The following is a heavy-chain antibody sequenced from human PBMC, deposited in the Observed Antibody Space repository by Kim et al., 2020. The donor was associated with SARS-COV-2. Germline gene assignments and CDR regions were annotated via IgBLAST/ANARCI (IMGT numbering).Heavy chain of an antibody. J-gene: IGHJ4*02. CDR2: IYSRSNT. CDR3: AYVRATYKHCLY. CDR1: GFTVSSPY. V-gene: IGHV3-53*01. Sequence: GGSLRLSCAASGFTVSSPYMSWVRQAPGQGLEWVCRIYSRSNTHSADSARGRFTISRDASNDSVDPQIRQMKVQETDVSYFAYVRATYKHCLYWGERT. D-gene: IGHD3-16*01.